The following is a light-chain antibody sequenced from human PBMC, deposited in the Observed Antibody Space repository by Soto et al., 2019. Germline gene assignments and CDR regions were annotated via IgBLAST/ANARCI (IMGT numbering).Light chain of an antibody. V-gene: IGLV4-69*01. CDR3: HTWGTGHVV. CDR1: SGHSSNA. J-gene: IGLJ2*01. Sequence: QSVLTQSPSASASLGASVKLTCTLTSGHSSNAIAWHQQQPEKGPRYLMKLNSDGSHSKGDGIPDRFSGSSSGAERYLTSSSLQSEDEADYYCHTWGTGHVVFGGGTKVTVL. CDR2: LNSDGSH.